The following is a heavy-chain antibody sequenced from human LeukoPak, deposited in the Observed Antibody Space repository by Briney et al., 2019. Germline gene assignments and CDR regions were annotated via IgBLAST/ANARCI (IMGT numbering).Heavy chain of an antibody. CDR2: ISWNSGYI. D-gene: IGHD6-19*01. V-gene: IGHV3-9*01. Sequence: PGGSLRLSCAASGFTFDNYAMHWVRQAPGKSLEWLSIISWNSGYIGYADSVKGRFTISRYNAKKSLDLQMNSLRAEDTAFCYCAKVRGTYSSGYFFDYWGQGTVVTVSP. CDR3: AKVRGTYSSGYFFDY. CDR1: GFTFDNYA. J-gene: IGHJ4*02.